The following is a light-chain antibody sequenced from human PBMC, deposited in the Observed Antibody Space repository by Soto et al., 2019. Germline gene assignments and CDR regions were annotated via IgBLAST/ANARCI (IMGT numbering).Light chain of an antibody. Sequence: IVMTQSTATLSVSPGERATLSCRASQSVSSNLAWYQQKPGQAPRLLIYAASTRATGIPDRFSGSGSGTDFTLTIGRLDPEDFAVYYCLKYGSSPGWTFGPGTKVDIK. CDR2: AAS. CDR1: QSVSSN. J-gene: IGKJ1*01. V-gene: IGKV3-20*01. CDR3: LKYGSSPGWT.